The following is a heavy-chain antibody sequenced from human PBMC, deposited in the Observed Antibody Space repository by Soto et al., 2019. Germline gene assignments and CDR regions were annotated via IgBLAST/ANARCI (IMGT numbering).Heavy chain of an antibody. CDR2: VFHSGTT. D-gene: IGHD2-15*01. CDR1: GYSINSGDF. J-gene: IGHJ5*02. CDR3: ARGGPNYCSGGSCHNWFDP. Sequence: SETLSLTCAVSGYSINSGDFWGWIRQPPGKGLEWIGSVFHSGTTYYNPSLRNRVTISVDTSKNQFSLNLNSVTAADTAVYYCARGGPNYCSGGSCHNWFDPCPQGTLVPVSS. V-gene: IGHV4-38-2*01.